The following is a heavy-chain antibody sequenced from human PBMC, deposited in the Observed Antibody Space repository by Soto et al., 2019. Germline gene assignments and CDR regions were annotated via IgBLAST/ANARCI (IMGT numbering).Heavy chain of an antibody. J-gene: IGHJ6*03. Sequence: SETLSLTCAVYGGSFSGYYWSWIRQPPGKGLEWIGEINHSGSTNYNPSLKSRVTISVDTSKNQFSLKLSSVTAADTAVYYCAGALSFGNYYYYYMDVWGKGTTVTV. D-gene: IGHD3-16*01. CDR1: GGSFSGYY. CDR2: INHSGST. CDR3: AGALSFGNYYYYYMDV. V-gene: IGHV4-34*01.